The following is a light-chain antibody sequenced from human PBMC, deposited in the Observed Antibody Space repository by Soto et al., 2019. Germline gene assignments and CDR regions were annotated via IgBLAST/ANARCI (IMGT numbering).Light chain of an antibody. Sequence: IQMTQSPSTLSASVGDRVTITCRASHNIERWMAWYQQKPGKAPSLLIFDASTLHSGVPSRFSGSGSGTDLTLTISSLKTDDFATYYCQQFAISTTFGQGTKVDIK. J-gene: IGKJ1*01. V-gene: IGKV1-5*01. CDR3: QQFAISTT. CDR1: HNIERW. CDR2: DAS.